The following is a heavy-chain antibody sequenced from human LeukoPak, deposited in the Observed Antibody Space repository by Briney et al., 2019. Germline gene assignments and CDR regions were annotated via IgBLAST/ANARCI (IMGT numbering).Heavy chain of an antibody. CDR2: ISGSGGST. J-gene: IGHJ3*01. V-gene: IGHV3-23*01. Sequence: PGGSLRLSCAASGFSFSSYVMSWVRQAPGKGLEWVATISGSGGSTYHADSVKGRFTISRDNSNSTLYLQMNSLGAEDTAVYYCAKEGGHCSGGSCNSGAFDFWGHGTMVTVSS. CDR1: GFSFSSYV. D-gene: IGHD2-15*01. CDR3: AKEGGHCSGGSCNSGAFDF.